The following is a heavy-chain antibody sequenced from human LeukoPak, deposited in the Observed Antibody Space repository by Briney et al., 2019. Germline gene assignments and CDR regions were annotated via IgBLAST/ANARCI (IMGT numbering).Heavy chain of an antibody. Sequence: PGGSLRLSCAASGFTVSSNYMSWVRQAPGKGLEWVSVIYSGGSTYYADSVKGRFTISRDNSKNTLYLQMNSLRAEDTAVYYCARAAFVGDLDYWGQGTLVTVSS. V-gene: IGHV3-53*01. J-gene: IGHJ4*02. CDR1: GFTVSSNY. CDR3: ARAAFVGDLDY. D-gene: IGHD3-3*01. CDR2: IYSGGST.